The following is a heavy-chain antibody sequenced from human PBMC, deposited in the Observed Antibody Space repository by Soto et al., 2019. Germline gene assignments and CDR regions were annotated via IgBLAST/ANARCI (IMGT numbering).Heavy chain of an antibody. CDR1: GYSISSGYY. Sequence: PSETLSLTCAVSGYSISSGYYWGWIRQPPGKGLEWIGSIYHSGSTYYNPSLKSRVTISVDTSKNQFSLKLSSVTAADTAVYYCAREVGIVGATNWFDPWGQGTLVTVSS. D-gene: IGHD1-26*01. J-gene: IGHJ5*02. CDR2: IYHSGST. CDR3: AREVGIVGATNWFDP. V-gene: IGHV4-38-2*02.